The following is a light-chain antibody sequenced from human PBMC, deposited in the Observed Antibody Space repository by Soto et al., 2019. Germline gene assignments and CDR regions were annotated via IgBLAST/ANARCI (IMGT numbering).Light chain of an antibody. CDR1: QSVGSN. Sequence: ERVMTQSPATLSVSPGERATLSCRASQSVGSNLAWYQQKPGQAPRLLIVGASSRATGVPARFSGSGSGTEFTLTISSLQSEDFAVYYCQQYSNWPGTFGQGTKVDIK. CDR2: GAS. CDR3: QQYSNWPGT. V-gene: IGKV3-15*01. J-gene: IGKJ1*01.